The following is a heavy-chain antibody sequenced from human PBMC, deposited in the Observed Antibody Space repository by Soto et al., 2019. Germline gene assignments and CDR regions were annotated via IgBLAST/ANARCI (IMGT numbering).Heavy chain of an antibody. CDR1: AFPFSDYY. J-gene: IGHJ4*02. CDR3: ARRRPTGYYNY. Sequence: QVQLVESGGDLVKPGGSLRLSCAASAFPFSDYYMSWIRQAPGKGLEWVSSIGSSTSYTNYADSVKGRFTISRDNAKNSLYLQMNSLRVEDTAVYYCARRRPTGYYNYWGQGTLVTVSA. D-gene: IGHD3-9*01. CDR2: IGSSTSYT. V-gene: IGHV3-11*05.